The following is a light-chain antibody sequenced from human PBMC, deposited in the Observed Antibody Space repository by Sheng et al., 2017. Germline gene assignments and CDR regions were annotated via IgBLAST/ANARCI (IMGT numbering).Light chain of an antibody. CDR2: QDT. Sequence: SFDLTQPPSVSVSPGQTASISCSGDSLGSKYASWYQQKPGQSPVLVIYQDTKRPSGIPDRFSGSKSGTSATLGITGLQTGDEADYYCGTWDSSLSAGVFGGGTKLTVL. V-gene: IGLV3-1*01. J-gene: IGLJ2*01. CDR1: SLGSKY. CDR3: GTWDSSLSAGV.